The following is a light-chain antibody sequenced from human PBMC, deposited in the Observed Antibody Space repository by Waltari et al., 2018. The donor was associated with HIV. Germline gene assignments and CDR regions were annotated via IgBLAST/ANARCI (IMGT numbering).Light chain of an antibody. CDR1: QSLTAN. CDR2: GAS. V-gene: IGKV3-15*01. CDR3: QQNIHWPPYT. J-gene: IGKJ2*01. Sequence: LTQSPATLSVSPGERVTLSCRASQSLTANLAWYQHRPGQAPRLLIYGASSRATDIPARFTGSGSGTGYTLTISSVQSEDSAVYYCQQNIHWPPYTFGQGTKL.